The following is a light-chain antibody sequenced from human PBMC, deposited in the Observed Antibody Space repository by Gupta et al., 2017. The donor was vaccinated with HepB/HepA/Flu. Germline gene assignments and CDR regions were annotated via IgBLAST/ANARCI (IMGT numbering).Light chain of an antibody. J-gene: IGKJ1*01. CDR2: GAS. CDR1: QSVSSSY. V-gene: IGKV3-20*01. CDR3: QQYGSSPPLT. Sequence: EIVLTQSPGTLSLSPGERATLSCRASQSVSSSYLAWYQQKPGQAPRLLIYGASSRATGIPDRFSGSGSGTDFTLTISRLEPEDFAVYYCQQYGSSPPLTFGQGTXVEVK.